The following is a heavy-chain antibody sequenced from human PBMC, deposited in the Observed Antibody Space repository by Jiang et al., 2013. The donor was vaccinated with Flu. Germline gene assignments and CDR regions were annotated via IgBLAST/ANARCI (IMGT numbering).Heavy chain of an antibody. Sequence: PGKGLEWVAVIWYDGSNKYYADSVKGRFTISRDNSKNALYLQMNSLRAEDTAVYYCARGSSIVVVTAILSDFDYWGQGTLVTVSS. CDR2: IWYDGSNK. CDR3: ARGSSIVVVTAILSDFDY. V-gene: IGHV3-33*01. J-gene: IGHJ4*02. D-gene: IGHD2-21*02.